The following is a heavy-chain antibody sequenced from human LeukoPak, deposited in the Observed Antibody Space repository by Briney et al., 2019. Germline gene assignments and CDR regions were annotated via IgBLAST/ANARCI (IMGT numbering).Heavy chain of an antibody. CDR1: GFTFSSYA. CDR2: ISGSGGST. V-gene: IGHV3-23*01. CDR3: AGERYCSGGSCYSGWFDP. Sequence: GGSLRLSCAASGFTFSSYAMSWVRQAPGKGLEWVSAISGSGGSTYYADSVKGRFTISRDNSKNTMYLQMNSLRAEDTAIYYCAGERYCSGGSCYSGWFDPWGQGTLVTVSS. D-gene: IGHD2-15*01. J-gene: IGHJ5*02.